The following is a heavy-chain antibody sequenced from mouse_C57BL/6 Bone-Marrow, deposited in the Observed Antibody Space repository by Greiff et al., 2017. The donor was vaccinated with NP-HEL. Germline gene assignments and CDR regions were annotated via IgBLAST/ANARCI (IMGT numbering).Heavy chain of an antibody. CDR1: GYTFTDYY. V-gene: IGHV1-19*01. CDR3: ARRGIYDYVWFAY. J-gene: IGHJ3*01. CDR2: INPYNGGT. D-gene: IGHD2-4*01. Sequence: VQLQQSGPVLVKPGASVKMSCKASGYTFTDYYMNWVKQSHGKSLEWIGVINPYNGGTSYNQKFKGKATLTVDKSSSTAYMELNSLTSEDSAVYYCARRGIYDYVWFAYWGQGTLVTVSA.